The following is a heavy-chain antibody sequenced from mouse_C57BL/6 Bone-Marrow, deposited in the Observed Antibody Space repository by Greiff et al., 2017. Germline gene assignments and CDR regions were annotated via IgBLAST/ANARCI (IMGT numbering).Heavy chain of an antibody. Sequence: VQVVESGAELVRPGTSVKVSCKASGYAFTNYLIEWVKQRPGQGLEWIGVINPGSGGTNYNEKFKGKATLTADKSSSTAYMQLSSLTSEDSAVYFCARGLGAWFAYWGQGTLVTVSA. CDR1: GYAFTNYL. CDR2: INPGSGGT. V-gene: IGHV1-54*01. CDR3: ARGLGAWFAY. J-gene: IGHJ3*01. D-gene: IGHD3-1*01.